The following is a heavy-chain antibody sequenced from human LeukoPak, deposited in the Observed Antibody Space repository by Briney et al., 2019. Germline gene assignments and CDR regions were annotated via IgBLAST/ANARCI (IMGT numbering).Heavy chain of an antibody. CDR2: ISYDGSNK. V-gene: IGHV3-30*18. CDR3: AKADIAVAAGPI. CDR1: GFTFSSYG. Sequence: GGSLRLSCAASGFTFSSYGMHWVRQAPGKGLEWGAVISYDGSNKYYADSVKGRFTISRDNSKNTLYLQMNSLRAEDTAVYYCAKADIAVAAGPIWGQGTMVTVSS. D-gene: IGHD6-19*01. J-gene: IGHJ3*02.